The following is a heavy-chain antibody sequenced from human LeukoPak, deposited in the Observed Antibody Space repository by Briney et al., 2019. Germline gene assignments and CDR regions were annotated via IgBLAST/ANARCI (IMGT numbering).Heavy chain of an antibody. D-gene: IGHD3-10*01. V-gene: IGHV1-24*01. CDR3: ATGAVHGQFGEASY. J-gene: IGHJ4*02. CDR2: FDPEDGET. Sequence: ASVEVSCKVSGYTLTELSMHWVRQAPGKGLEWMGGFDPEDGETIYAQKFQGRVTMTEDTSTDTAYMELSSLRSEDTAVYYCATGAVHGQFGEASYWGQGTLVTVSS. CDR1: GYTLTELS.